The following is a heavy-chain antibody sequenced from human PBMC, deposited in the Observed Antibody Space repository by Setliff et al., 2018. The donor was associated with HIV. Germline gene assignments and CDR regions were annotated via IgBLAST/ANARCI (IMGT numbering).Heavy chain of an antibody. D-gene: IGHD6-19*01. CDR1: GFTFDDYT. CDR3: AKAAGAAVAGTYYYYGMDV. CDR2: ISWDGGST. J-gene: IGHJ6*02. V-gene: IGHV3-43*01. Sequence: SCAASGFTFDDYTMHWVRQAPGKGLEWVSLISWDGGSTYYADSVKGRFTISRDNSKNSLYLQMNSLRTEDTALYYCAKAAGAAVAGTYYYYGMDVWGQGTTVTVS.